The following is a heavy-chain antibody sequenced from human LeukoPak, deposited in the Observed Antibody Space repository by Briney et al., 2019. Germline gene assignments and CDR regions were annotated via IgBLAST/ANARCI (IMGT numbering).Heavy chain of an antibody. Sequence: QALSLTCAISGDSASSNSAAWNWTRQSPSRGLEWLGRTYYRSKWYNDYAVSVKSRITINPDTSKNQFSLQLNSVTPEDTAVYYCARDVMVRGVSFDYWGQGTLVTVSS. CDR3: ARDVMVRGVSFDY. CDR1: GDSASSNSAA. J-gene: IGHJ4*02. CDR2: TYYRSKWYN. D-gene: IGHD3-10*01. V-gene: IGHV6-1*01.